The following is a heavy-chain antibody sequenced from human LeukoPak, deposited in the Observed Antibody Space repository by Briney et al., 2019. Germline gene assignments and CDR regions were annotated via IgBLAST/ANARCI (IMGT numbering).Heavy chain of an antibody. CDR2: IYYSGST. J-gene: IGHJ4*02. V-gene: IGHV4-39*07. Sequence: SETLSLTCTVSGGSISSSSYYWGWIRQPPGKGLEWIGSIYYSGSTYYNPSLKSRVTISVDTSRNQFSLKLSSVTAADTAVYYCARDSYGEDYFDYWGQGTLVTVSS. CDR3: ARDSYGEDYFDY. CDR1: GGSISSSSYY. D-gene: IGHD4-17*01.